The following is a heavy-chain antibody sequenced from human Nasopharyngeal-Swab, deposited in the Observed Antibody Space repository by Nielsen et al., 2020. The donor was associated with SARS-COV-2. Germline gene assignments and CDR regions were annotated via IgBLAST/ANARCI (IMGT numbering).Heavy chain of an antibody. CDR3: AKDRDSGDDSDDYYHYYGMDV. V-gene: IGHV3-23*01. CDR1: GFTFNTYA. CDR2: ISGSDYST. D-gene: IGHD5-12*01. J-gene: IGHJ6*02. Sequence: GESLNSCAASGFTFNTYAISWVRQAPGKGLEWVSVISGSDYSTKYADSVKGRFTISRDNSKNTVNLQMNSLRAEDTAIYYCAKDRDSGDDSDDYYHYYGMDVWGQGTTVTVSS.